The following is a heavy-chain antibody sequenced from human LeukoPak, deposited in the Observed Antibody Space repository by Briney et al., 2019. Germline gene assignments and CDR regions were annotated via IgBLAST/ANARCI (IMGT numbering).Heavy chain of an antibody. CDR2: INHSGST. CDR3: ARGPRYYDFWSGRLNTFDY. D-gene: IGHD3-3*01. J-gene: IGHJ4*02. CDR1: RGSFSGYY. V-gene: IGHV4-34*01. Sequence: SETLFLTCAVYRGSFSGYYCSWIRQPPGKGLEWIGEINHSGSTNYNPSLKSRVTISVDTSKNQFSLKLSSVTAADTAVYYCARGPRYYDFWSGRLNTFDYWGQGTLVTVSS.